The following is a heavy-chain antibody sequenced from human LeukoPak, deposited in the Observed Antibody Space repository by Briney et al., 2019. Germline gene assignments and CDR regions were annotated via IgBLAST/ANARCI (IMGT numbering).Heavy chain of an antibody. Sequence: GGSLRLSCAASGLTLSNYAMSWVRHAPRKGLEWVSSISDTGGSTYYADSVKGRFTISRDNSNNTLSLQTSSRRVEDTGVYYCGKGDSSVWGQGTMVTASS. V-gene: IGHV3-23*01. D-gene: IGHD6-6*01. J-gene: IGHJ3*01. CDR3: GKGDSSV. CDR1: GLTLSNYA. CDR2: ISDTGGST.